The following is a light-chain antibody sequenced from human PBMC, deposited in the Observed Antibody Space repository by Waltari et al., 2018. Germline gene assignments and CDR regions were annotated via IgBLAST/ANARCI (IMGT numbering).Light chain of an antibody. Sequence: EIVLTQSPGTLSLSPGERATLSCRASQSVSSSYLAWYQQKPGQAPRLLIYGASSRATGIPDRFSGSGSETDFTLTINRLEPEDFAVYFCQQYGISLPITFGQGTRLEIK. J-gene: IGKJ5*01. CDR3: QQYGISLPIT. V-gene: IGKV3-20*01. CDR1: QSVSSSY. CDR2: GAS.